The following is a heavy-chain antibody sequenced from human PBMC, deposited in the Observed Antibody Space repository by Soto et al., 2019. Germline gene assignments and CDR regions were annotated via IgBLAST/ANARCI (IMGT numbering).Heavy chain of an antibody. J-gene: IGHJ4*02. CDR3: ARHPGLLWFAY. Sequence: QLQLQDSGPGLVKPSETLSLTCTVSGGSISSIYYWGWIRQPPGKGLEWIGSIYYSGSTYYIPSLGSRVTISVYTSKSQFSLKLSPVTAADTAVYYCARHPGLLWFAYWGQGTLVSVSS. CDR2: IYYSGST. V-gene: IGHV4-39*01. D-gene: IGHD2-15*01. CDR1: GGSISSIYY.